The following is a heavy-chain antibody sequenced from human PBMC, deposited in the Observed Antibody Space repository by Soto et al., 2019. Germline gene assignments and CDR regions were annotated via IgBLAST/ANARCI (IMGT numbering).Heavy chain of an antibody. Sequence: QVQLVQSGAEVKKPGASVKVSCKASGITFSTYAIHWVRQAPGQRLEGMGWINAGNGNTRYSKKFQGRVTLTRDTSASTAYMDLSSLRSEDTAIYYCARAISGYVTWGQGTLVTVSS. V-gene: IGHV1-3*01. CDR1: GITFSTYA. J-gene: IGHJ5*02. D-gene: IGHD5-12*01. CDR2: INAGNGNT. CDR3: ARAISGYVT.